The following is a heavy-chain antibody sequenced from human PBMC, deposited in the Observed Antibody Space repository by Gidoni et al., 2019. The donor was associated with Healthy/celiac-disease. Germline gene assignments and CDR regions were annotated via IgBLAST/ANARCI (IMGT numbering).Heavy chain of an antibody. CDR3: ARDARVEGDGDYLFDY. D-gene: IGHD4-17*01. J-gene: IGHJ4*02. Sequence: EVQLLESGGGLVQPGGSLRLSCAASGFTFSSYAMSWVRQAPGKGLEWVSAISGSGGRTYYADSVKGRFTISRDNSKNTLYLQMNSLRAEDTAVYYCARDARVEGDGDYLFDYWGQGTLVTVSS. CDR1: GFTFSSYA. CDR2: ISGSGGRT. V-gene: IGHV3-23*01.